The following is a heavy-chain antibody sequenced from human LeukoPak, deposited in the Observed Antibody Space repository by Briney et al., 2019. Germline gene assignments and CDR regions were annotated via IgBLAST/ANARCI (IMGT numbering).Heavy chain of an antibody. J-gene: IGHJ4*02. Sequence: GGSLRLSCAASGFTFDDYAMHWVRHAPGKGLEWVSGISWNSGSIGYADSVKGRFTISRDNAKNSLYLQMNSLRAEDTALYYCAKSSSYYYDSSIDYWGQGTLVTVSS. CDR1: GFTFDDYA. CDR2: ISWNSGSI. V-gene: IGHV3-9*01. CDR3: AKSSSYYYDSSIDY. D-gene: IGHD3-22*01.